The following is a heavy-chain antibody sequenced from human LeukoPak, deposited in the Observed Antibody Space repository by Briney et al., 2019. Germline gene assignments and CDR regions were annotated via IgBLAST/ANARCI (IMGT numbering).Heavy chain of an antibody. V-gene: IGHV3-48*01. CDR2: ISSSSSTI. D-gene: IGHD3-3*01. CDR1: GFSFSSYR. CDR3: AREALEWSPPDI. Sequence: GGSLRLSCAASGFSFSSYRVNWVRQAPGKGLEWVSYISSSSSTIYYADSVKGRFTISRDNAKNSLYLQMNSLRAEDTAVYYCAREALEWSPPDIWGQGTTVTVSS. J-gene: IGHJ3*02.